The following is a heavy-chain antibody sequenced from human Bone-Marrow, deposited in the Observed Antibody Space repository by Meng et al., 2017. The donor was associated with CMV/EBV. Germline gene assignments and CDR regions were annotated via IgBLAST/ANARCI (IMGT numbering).Heavy chain of an antibody. CDR2: INPNSGGT. D-gene: IGHD3-22*01. V-gene: IGHV1-2*02. J-gene: IGHJ4*02. CDR1: GYTFTGYY. Sequence: ASVKVSCKASGYTFTGYYMHWVRQAPGQGLEWMGWINPNSGGTNYAQKFQGRVTMTRDTSISTAYMELSRLRSDDTAVYYCASNGRDYYDSSGYYLYYFDYWGQGTLVTVSS. CDR3: ASNGRDYYDSSGYYLYYFDY.